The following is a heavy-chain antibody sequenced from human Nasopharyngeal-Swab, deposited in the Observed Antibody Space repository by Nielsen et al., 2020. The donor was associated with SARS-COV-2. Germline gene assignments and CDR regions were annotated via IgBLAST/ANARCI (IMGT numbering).Heavy chain of an antibody. CDR2: LYYNGNA. V-gene: IGHV4-39*01. CDR3: VRSSSWYYFDY. CDR1: GASIANSTFS. D-gene: IGHD6-13*01. Sequence: SETLSLTCTVSGASIANSTFSWGWILQPPGKGLEWIGNLYYNGNAYQNPSLKSRLTISVDKSKNQFSLQLSSVTAADTAVYYCVRSSSWYYFDYWAQGTQVTVSS. J-gene: IGHJ4*02.